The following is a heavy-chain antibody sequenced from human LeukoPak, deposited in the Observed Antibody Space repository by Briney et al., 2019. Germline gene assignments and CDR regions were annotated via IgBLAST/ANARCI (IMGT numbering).Heavy chain of an antibody. CDR1: GFTLTDYG. J-gene: IGHJ3*01. D-gene: IGHD2-15*01. CDR2: IIGNNGNT. CDR3: ARAGWCSGGSCYPGAFDF. V-gene: IGHV1-18*01. Sequence: GASVKVSCEASGFTLTDYGVTWVRQAPGQGLERMGWIIGNNGNTNYAEKFQGRVTMTTDTSTSTAYMDLRNLRSDDTAMYYCARAGWCSGGSCYPGAFDFWGQGTMVTVS.